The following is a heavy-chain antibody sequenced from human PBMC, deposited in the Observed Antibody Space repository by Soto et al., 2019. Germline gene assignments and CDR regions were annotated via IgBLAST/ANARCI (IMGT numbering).Heavy chain of an antibody. CDR3: GIRDCIRTSCRQGYYFGMDV. J-gene: IGHJ6*02. Sequence: QVQLVESGGGVVQPGRSLRLSCAASGFTFSSYGMHWVRQAPGKGLEWVAVISSDGSNKYYADSVKGRFTISRDNSKSPLHLQMNSRRADDTAVYYCGIRDCIRTSCRQGYYFGMDVWGQGTTVTVSS. CDR1: GFTFSSYG. D-gene: IGHD2-2*01. CDR2: ISSDGSNK. V-gene: IGHV3-30*03.